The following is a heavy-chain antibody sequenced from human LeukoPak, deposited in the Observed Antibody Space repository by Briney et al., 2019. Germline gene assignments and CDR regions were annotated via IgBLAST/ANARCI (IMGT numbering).Heavy chain of an antibody. D-gene: IGHD6-13*01. CDR2: ISGSGGST. CDR1: GFTFDDYG. V-gene: IGHV3-23*01. CDR3: AKDSKVAAGENH. J-gene: IGHJ5*02. Sequence: PGGSLRLSCAASGFTFDDYGMSWVRQAPGKGLEWVSAISGSGGSTYYADSVKGRFTISRDNSKNTLYLQMNSLRAEDTAVYYCAKDSKVAAGENHWGQGTLVTVSS.